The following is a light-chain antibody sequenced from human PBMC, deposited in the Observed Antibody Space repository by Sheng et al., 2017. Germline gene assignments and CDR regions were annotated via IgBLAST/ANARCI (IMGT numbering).Light chain of an antibody. CDR2: DAS. V-gene: IGKV1-13*02. Sequence: IQLTQSPSSLSASVGDRVTITCRASQGISSALAWYQQKPGKDPKVLIYDASSLKSGVPSRFSGSGSGTDFTLTISSLQPEDFATYYCQQFNIYPITFGQGTRLEIK. CDR1: QGISSA. J-gene: IGKJ5*01. CDR3: QQFNIYPIT.